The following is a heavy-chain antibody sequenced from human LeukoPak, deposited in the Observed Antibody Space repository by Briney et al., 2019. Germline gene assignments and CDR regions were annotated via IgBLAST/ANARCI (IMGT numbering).Heavy chain of an antibody. D-gene: IGHD1-1*01. V-gene: IGHV3-21*04. CDR2: ISSFGSYI. Sequence: TPGGSLRLSCAASGFTFTNYNMNWVRQAPGKGVEWVSSISSFGSYIYYADSVKGRFTISRDNAKNSLYLQMSSLTAEDTAVYYXARVPSWKGYMDVWGKGTTVTVSS. J-gene: IGHJ6*03. CDR1: GFTFTNYN. CDR3: ARVPSWKGYMDV.